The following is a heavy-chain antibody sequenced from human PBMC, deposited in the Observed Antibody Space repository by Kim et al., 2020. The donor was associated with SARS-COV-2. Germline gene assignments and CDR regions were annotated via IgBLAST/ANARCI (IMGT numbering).Heavy chain of an antibody. CDR2: INQDGSEK. Sequence: GGSLRLSCAASGFTFSSSWMSWVRQAPGKRLEWVANINQDGSEKYYVDSVKGRFIISRDNAKNSLYLQMNSLRAEDTALYYCARERTSALDSSRWYGYY. J-gene: IGHJ6*01. CDR3: ARERTSALDSSRWYGYY. CDR1: GFTFSSSW. V-gene: IGHV3-7*01. D-gene: IGHD6-19*01.